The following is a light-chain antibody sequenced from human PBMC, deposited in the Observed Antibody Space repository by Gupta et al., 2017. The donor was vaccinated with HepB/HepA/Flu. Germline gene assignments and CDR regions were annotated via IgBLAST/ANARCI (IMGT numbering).Light chain of an antibody. V-gene: IGKV1-6*01. CDR2: AAS. J-gene: IGKJ4*01. CDR3: LQDYNYPLT. Sequence: AIQMTQSPSSLSASIGDRVTITCRASQGIRNDLGWYQQKPGKAPKLLIYAASSLHSGVPSRFSGSGSDTDFTLTISSLQPEDFATYYCLQDYNYPLTFGGGTKVEIK. CDR1: QGIRND.